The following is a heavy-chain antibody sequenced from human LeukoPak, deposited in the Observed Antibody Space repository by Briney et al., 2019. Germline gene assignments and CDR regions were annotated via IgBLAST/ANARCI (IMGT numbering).Heavy chain of an antibody. V-gene: IGHV4-38-2*02. D-gene: IGHD6-13*01. CDR3: ARAPIGAAGTGGWFDP. J-gene: IGHJ5*02. Sequence: SETLSLTCTVSGYSISNGYYWGWIRQPPGKELEWIGSIYHSGSTYYNPSLKSRVTISVDTSKNQFSLKLSSVTAADTAVYYCARAPIGAAGTGGWFDPWGQGTLVTVSS. CDR2: IYHSGST. CDR1: GYSISNGYY.